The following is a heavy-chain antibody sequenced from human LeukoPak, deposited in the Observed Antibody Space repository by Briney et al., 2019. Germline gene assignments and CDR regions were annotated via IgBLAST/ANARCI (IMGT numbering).Heavy chain of an antibody. J-gene: IGHJ4*02. V-gene: IGHV1-69*13. Sequence: SVKVSCKASGGTFSSYAISWVRQAPGQGLEWMGGIIPIFGTANYAQKFQGRVTITADESTSTAYMELSSLRSEDTAVYYCAREGNYYDSSGYFGYWGQGTLVTVSS. CDR2: IIPIFGTA. D-gene: IGHD3-22*01. CDR3: AREGNYYDSSGYFGY. CDR1: GGTFSSYA.